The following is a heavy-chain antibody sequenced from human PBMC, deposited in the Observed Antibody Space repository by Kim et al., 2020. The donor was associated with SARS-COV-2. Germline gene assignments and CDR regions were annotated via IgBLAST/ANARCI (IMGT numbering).Heavy chain of an antibody. CDR3: ARVSVAGLDS. Sequence: SETLSLTCIVSGGSISSGSYYWSWIRQPAGKGLEWIGRIYTSGSTNYNPSLKSRVTLSIDTSKNQFSLKLSSVTAADTAVYYCARVSVAGLDSWGQGTLATVSS. J-gene: IGHJ4*02. D-gene: IGHD6-19*01. CDR1: GGSISSGSYY. CDR2: IYTSGST. V-gene: IGHV4-61*02.